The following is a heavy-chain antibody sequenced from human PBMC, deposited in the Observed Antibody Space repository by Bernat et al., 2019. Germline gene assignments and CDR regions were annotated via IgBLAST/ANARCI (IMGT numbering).Heavy chain of an antibody. CDR2: IRYDGSNK. CDR1: GFTFSSYG. D-gene: IGHD5-18*01. Sequence: QVQLVESGGGVVQPGGSLRLSCAASGFTFSSYGMHWVRQAPGKGLEWVAFIRYDGSNKYYADSVKGRFTISRDNSKNTLFLQMNSLSAEDTAVYFCAREGSDTPYNWFDPWGQGTLVTVSS. CDR3: AREGSDTPYNWFDP. J-gene: IGHJ5*02. V-gene: IGHV3-30*02.